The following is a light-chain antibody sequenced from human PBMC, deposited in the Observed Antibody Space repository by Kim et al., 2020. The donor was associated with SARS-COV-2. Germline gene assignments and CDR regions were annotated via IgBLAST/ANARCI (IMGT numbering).Light chain of an antibody. J-gene: IGLJ2*01. CDR3: QAWDSSTAV. V-gene: IGLV3-1*01. CDR1: KLGDKY. Sequence: SYELTQPPSVSVSPGQTASITCSGDKLGDKYACWYQQKPGQSPVLVIYQDSKRPSGIPERFSGSNSGNTATLIISGTQAMDEADYYCQAWDSSTAVSGGG. CDR2: QDS.